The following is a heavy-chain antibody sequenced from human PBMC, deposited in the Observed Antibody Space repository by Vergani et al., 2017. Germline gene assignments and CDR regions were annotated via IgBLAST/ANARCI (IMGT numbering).Heavy chain of an antibody. V-gene: IGHV4-30-4*01. J-gene: IGHJ6*02. CDR3: AREITMVRGVIMAQDV. D-gene: IGHD3-10*01. CDR2: IYYSGST. Sequence: QVQLQESGPGLVKPSQTLSLTCTVSGGSISSGDYYWSWIRQPPGKGLEWIGYIYYSGSTYYNPSLKSRVTISVDTSKNQFSLKLSSVTAAATAVYYCAREITMVRGVIMAQDVWGQGTTVTVSS. CDR1: GGSISSGDYY.